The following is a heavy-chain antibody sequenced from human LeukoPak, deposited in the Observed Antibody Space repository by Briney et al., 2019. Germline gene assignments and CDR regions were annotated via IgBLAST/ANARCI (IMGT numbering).Heavy chain of an antibody. Sequence: GVSLRLSCAASGFSFSDYYMSWLRLAPGKGLEWVSYISTSGGKVHYADSVKGRFTISSDNAKNSLFLQVKSLRAEDTAVYYCARVVAAGIDYWGQGTLVIVSS. V-gene: IGHV3-11*01. J-gene: IGHJ4*02. D-gene: IGHD6-13*01. CDR3: ARVVAAGIDY. CDR1: GFSFSDYY. CDR2: ISTSGGKV.